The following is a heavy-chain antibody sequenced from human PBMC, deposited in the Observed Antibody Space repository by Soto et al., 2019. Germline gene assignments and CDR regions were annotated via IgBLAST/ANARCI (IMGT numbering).Heavy chain of an antibody. V-gene: IGHV3-23*01. J-gene: IGHJ6*02. Sequence: SLRLSCAASGFTFSSYAMSWVRQAPGKGLEWVSAISGSGGSTYYADSVKGRFTISRDNSKNTLYLQMNSLRAEDTAVYYCAKGSYGIYYYYGMDVWGQGTTVTVSS. CDR2: ISGSGGST. D-gene: IGHD5-18*01. CDR3: AKGSYGIYYYYGMDV. CDR1: GFTFSSYA.